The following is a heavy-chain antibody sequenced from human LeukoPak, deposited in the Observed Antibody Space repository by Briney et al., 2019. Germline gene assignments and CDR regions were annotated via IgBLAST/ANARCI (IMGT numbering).Heavy chain of an antibody. CDR1: GGSFSGYY. J-gene: IGHJ6*03. Sequence: SETLSLTCAVYGGSFSGYYWSWIRQPPGKGLEWIGEINHSGSTNYNPSLKSRVTISVDTSKNQFSLKLSSVTAADTAVYYRARGGGYYYMDVWGKGTTVTVSS. CDR2: INHSGST. CDR3: ARGGGYYYMDV. V-gene: IGHV4-34*01.